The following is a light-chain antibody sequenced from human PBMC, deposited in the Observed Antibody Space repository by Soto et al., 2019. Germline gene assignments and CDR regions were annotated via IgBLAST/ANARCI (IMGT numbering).Light chain of an antibody. V-gene: IGLV2-8*01. CDR1: SSDVGGYTY. CDR3: SSYAGSNNLV. Sequence: QSVLTQPPSASGSPGQSVTISCTGTSSDVGGYTYVSWYQQHPGTANKLMIYEVSKRPSGVPDRFSGTNSGNTASLTVSGLQAEDEADYYCSSYAGSNNLVFGGGTQLTVL. CDR2: EVS. J-gene: IGLJ2*01.